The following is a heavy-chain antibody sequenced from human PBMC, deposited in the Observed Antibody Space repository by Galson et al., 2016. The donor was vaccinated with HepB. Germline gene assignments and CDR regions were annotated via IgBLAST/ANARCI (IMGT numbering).Heavy chain of an antibody. J-gene: IGHJ4*02. CDR1: GFTFSNYG. Sequence: SLRLSCAASGFTFSNYGMHWVRQAPGKGLEWVALISYAGSNKDYAESVKGRFTISRDNSMNTLYLQMNRLRAEDTAVYYCAKKKGVGATITSGDYFDYWGQGTLVTVSS. CDR3: AKKKGVGATITSGDYFDY. CDR2: ISYAGSNK. D-gene: IGHD1-26*01. V-gene: IGHV3-30*18.